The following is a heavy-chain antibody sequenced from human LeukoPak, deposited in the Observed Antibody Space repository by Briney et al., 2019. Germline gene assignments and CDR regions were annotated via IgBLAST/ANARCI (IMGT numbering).Heavy chain of an antibody. CDR3: ARDRRYCSSTSCYDWFDP. D-gene: IGHD2-2*01. V-gene: IGHV4-34*01. J-gene: IGHJ5*02. CDR2: IYYSGST. CDR1: GGSFSGYY. Sequence: SETLSLTCAVYGGSFSGYYWGWIRQPPGKGLEWIGSIYYSGSTYYNPSLKSRVTISVDTSKNQFSLKLSSVTAADTAVYYCARDRRYCSSTSCYDWFDPWGQGTLVTVSS.